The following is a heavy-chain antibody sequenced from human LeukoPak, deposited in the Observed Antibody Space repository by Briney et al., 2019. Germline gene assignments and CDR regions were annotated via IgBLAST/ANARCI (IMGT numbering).Heavy chain of an antibody. V-gene: IGHV4-34*01. CDR1: GGSFSGYY. D-gene: IGHD6-6*01. CDR3: ARGGPYSSSSGRAFDI. Sequence: SETLSLTCAVYGGSFSGYYWSWIRQPPGKGLEWIGEINHSGSTNYNPSLKSRVTISVDTSKNQFSLKLSSVTAADTAVYYCARGGPYSSSSGRAFDIWGQGTMVTVSS. CDR2: INHSGST. J-gene: IGHJ3*02.